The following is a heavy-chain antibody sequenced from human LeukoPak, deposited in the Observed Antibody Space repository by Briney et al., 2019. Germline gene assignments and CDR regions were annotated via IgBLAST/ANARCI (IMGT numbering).Heavy chain of an antibody. CDR1: GGSFSGYY. V-gene: IGHV4-34*01. CDR2: INHSGST. D-gene: IGHD2-2*01. CDR3: ARVYTRGFDY. J-gene: IGHJ4*02. Sequence: SETLSLTCAVCGGSFSGYYWSWIRQPPGKGLEWIGEINHSGSTNYNPSLKSRVTISVDTSKNQFSLKLSSVTAADTAVYYCARVYTRGFDYWGQGTLVTVSS.